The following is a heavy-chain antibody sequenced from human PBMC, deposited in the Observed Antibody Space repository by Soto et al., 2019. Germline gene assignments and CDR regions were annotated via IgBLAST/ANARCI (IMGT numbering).Heavy chain of an antibody. Sequence: TGGSLRLSCAASGFTFSDYFMSWIRQAPGKGLEWVSFISGSSDNIKYADSVKGRFTISRDNAKNSLYLQMNSLRAEDTAVYYCVRDSARIVVVPRVDGDNWLEPWGQGTLVTVSS. D-gene: IGHD2-2*01. CDR3: VRDSARIVVVPRVDGDNWLEP. CDR2: ISGSSDNI. CDR1: GFTFSDYF. V-gene: IGHV3-11*06. J-gene: IGHJ5*02.